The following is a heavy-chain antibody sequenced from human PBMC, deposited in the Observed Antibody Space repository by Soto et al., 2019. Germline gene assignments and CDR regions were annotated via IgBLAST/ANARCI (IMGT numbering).Heavy chain of an antibody. Sequence: GGSLRLSCAASGFTFSNAWMNWVRQAPGKGLEWVGRIKSKTDGGTTDYAAPVKGRFTISRDDSKNTLYLQMNSLKTEDTAVYYCTTDGPPEVIAVAGHDAFDIWGQGTMVTVSS. CDR2: IKSKTDGGTT. CDR3: TTDGPPEVIAVAGHDAFDI. CDR1: GFTFSNAW. D-gene: IGHD6-19*01. V-gene: IGHV3-15*07. J-gene: IGHJ3*02.